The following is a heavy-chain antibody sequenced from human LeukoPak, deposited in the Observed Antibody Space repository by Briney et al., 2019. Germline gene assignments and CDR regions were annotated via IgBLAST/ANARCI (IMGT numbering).Heavy chain of an antibody. Sequence: PGGSLRLSCAASGFTVITNDMTWVRQAPGKGLEWVSVLYSDGNTKYADSVQGRFTISRDNSKNTLYLEMPSLSPDDTAVYYCARGVEPLAANTLAYWGQGTLVTVSS. CDR2: LYSDGNT. CDR1: GFTVITND. V-gene: IGHV3-53*01. J-gene: IGHJ4*02. CDR3: ARGVEPLAANTLAY. D-gene: IGHD1-14*01.